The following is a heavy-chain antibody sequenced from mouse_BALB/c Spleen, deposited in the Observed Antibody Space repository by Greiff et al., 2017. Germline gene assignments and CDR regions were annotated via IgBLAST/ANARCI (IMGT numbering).Heavy chain of an antibody. Sequence: EVQLVESGGGLVKPGGSLKLSCAASGFAFSSYDMSWVRQTPGKRLEWVAYISSGGGSTYYPDTVKGRFTITRNNAKNTLYLQMSSLKSEAPAMYYCARQRNTVVAQWGQGTLVTVSA. D-gene: IGHD1-1*01. CDR2: ISSGGGST. J-gene: IGHJ3*02. V-gene: IGHV5-12-1*01. CDR1: GFAFSSYD. CDR3: ARQRNTVVAQ.